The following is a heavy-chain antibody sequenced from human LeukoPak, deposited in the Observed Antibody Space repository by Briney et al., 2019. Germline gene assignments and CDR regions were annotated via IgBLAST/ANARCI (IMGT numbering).Heavy chain of an antibody. Sequence: ASVKVSCKASGYTFTGYYMHWVRQAPGQGLEWMGWINPNSGGTNYAQKFQGRVTMTRDTSISTAYMELSRLRSDDTAVYYCARDASYSSSWAIGYYMDVWGKGTTAPVPS. CDR1: GYTFTGYY. J-gene: IGHJ6*03. CDR2: INPNSGGT. D-gene: IGHD6-13*01. V-gene: IGHV1-2*02. CDR3: ARDASYSSSWAIGYYMDV.